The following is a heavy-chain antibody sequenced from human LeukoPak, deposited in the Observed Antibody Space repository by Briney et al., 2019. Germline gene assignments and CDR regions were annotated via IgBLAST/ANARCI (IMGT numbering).Heavy chain of an antibody. CDR3: ARANCGGDCYHYYYYGMDV. Sequence: SETLSLTCTVSGGSISSYYWGWIRQPPGKGLEWIGYIYYSGSTNYNPSLKSRVTISVDTSKNQFSLKLSSVTAADTAVYYCARANCGGDCYHYYYYGMDVWGQGTTVTVSS. V-gene: IGHV4-59*01. J-gene: IGHJ6*02. CDR1: GGSISSYY. CDR2: IYYSGST. D-gene: IGHD2-21*02.